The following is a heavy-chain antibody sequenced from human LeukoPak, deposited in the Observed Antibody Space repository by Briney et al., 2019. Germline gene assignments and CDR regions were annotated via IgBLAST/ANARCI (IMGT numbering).Heavy chain of an antibody. CDR2: MSGNGDNT. CDR3: ARRTWVGEMKYFDY. CDR1: GFTFSSYA. Sequence: PGGSLRLSCAASGFTFSSYAMSWVRQAPGKGLEWVSAMSGNGDNTYYADSVRGRFTISRDNSKNTLYLQMNSLRAEDTAVYYCARRTWVGEMKYFDYWGQGTLVTVSS. D-gene: IGHD1/OR15-1a*01. V-gene: IGHV3-23*01. J-gene: IGHJ4*02.